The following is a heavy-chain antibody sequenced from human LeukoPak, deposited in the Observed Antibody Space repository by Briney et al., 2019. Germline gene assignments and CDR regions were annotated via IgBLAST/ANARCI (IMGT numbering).Heavy chain of an antibody. V-gene: IGHV1-8*01. D-gene: IGHD4-17*01. J-gene: IGHJ6*02. Sequence: ASVKVSCKASGYTFTSYDINWVRQATGQGLEWMGWMNPNSGNTGYAQKFQGRVTMTRNTSISTAYMELSSLRAEDTAVYYCARDRMMNEYGDYYYYGMDVWGQGTTVTVSS. CDR1: GYTFTSYD. CDR2: MNPNSGNT. CDR3: ARDRMMNEYGDYYYYGMDV.